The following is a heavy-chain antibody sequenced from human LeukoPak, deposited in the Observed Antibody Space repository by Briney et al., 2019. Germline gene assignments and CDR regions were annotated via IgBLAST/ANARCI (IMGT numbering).Heavy chain of an antibody. Sequence: ASVKVSCKASGYEFTTYGIHWVRQAPGQRFEWMGWINPGNGNTKNSQKFQGRVTVTRDTSASTAYMELSSLRSEDTAVYYCAIYSPNSGPWFDPWGQGTLVIVSS. J-gene: IGHJ5*02. D-gene: IGHD1-26*01. CDR3: AIYSPNSGPWFDP. V-gene: IGHV1-3*01. CDR1: GYEFTTYG. CDR2: INPGNGNT.